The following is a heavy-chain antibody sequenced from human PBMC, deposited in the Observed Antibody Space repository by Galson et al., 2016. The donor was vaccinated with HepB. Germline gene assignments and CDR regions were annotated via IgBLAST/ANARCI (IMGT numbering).Heavy chain of an antibody. Sequence: SVKVSCKASGYAFIGHYIHWVRQAPGQGLEWMGWTNPKSGDTNYAQKFQGRVTMTTDTSINTAYMEVNTLMSDDTAVYYCARDSAAIYGFYFDSLGQGSLVIVSS. D-gene: IGHD3-3*02. CDR2: TNPKSGDT. CDR3: ARDSAAIYGFYFDS. CDR1: GYAFIGHY. J-gene: IGHJ4*02. V-gene: IGHV1-2*02.